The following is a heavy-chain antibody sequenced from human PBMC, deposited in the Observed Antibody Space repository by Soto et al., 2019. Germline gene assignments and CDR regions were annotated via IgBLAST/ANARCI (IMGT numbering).Heavy chain of an antibody. V-gene: IGHV3-23*01. CDR3: ARDLNDFWSGYQYFDY. J-gene: IGHJ4*02. D-gene: IGHD3-3*01. Sequence: GGSLRLSCAASGFTFSSYAMSWVRQAPGKGLEWVSTISGSGGSTYYADSVKGRFTISRDNSKNTLYLQMNGLRAEDTAVYYCARDLNDFWSGYQYFDYWGQGTLVTVSS. CDR2: ISGSGGST. CDR1: GFTFSSYA.